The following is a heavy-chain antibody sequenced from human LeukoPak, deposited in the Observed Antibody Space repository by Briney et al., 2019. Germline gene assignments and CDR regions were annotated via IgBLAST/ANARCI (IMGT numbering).Heavy chain of an antibody. CDR3: AKGAYDYIEMGYFDS. CDR2: LIGSSGST. D-gene: IGHD5-12*01. CDR1: GFTSTNYA. Sequence: GGSLRLSCAASGFTSTNYAMNWVRQAPGKGLEWVSILIGSSGSTDYADSVKGRFTISRDTSKDTLFLQMNSLRAEDTAIYYCAKGAYDYIEMGYFDSWGQGTLVTVSS. J-gene: IGHJ4*02. V-gene: IGHV3-23*01.